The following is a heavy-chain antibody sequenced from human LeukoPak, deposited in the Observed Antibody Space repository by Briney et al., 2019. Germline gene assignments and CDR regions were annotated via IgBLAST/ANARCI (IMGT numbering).Heavy chain of an antibody. D-gene: IGHD2-15*01. CDR2: IYSGGST. J-gene: IGHJ4*02. V-gene: IGHV3-66*01. CDR1: GFTVSSNY. Sequence: QPGGSLRLSCAASGFTVSSNYMSWVRQAPGKGLEWVSVIYSGGSTYYADSVKGRFTISRDNSKNTLYLQMNSLRAEDTAVYYCARDYCSGPKCYFIDYWGQGALVTVSS. CDR3: ARDYCSGPKCYFIDY.